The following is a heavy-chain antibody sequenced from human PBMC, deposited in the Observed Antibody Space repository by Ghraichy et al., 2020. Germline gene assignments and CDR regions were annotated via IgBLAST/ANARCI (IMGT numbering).Heavy chain of an antibody. CDR3: ATYVTCIAAAGKAFDY. V-gene: IGHV3-15*01. CDR2: IKTKPEGATT. CDR1: GFGFSNAW. D-gene: IGHD6-13*01. Sequence: LSLTCAASGFGFSNAWMSWVRQAPGKGLEWVGRIKTKPEGATTDYAAAVEGRFTISRDDSKNTLYLQMDSLKTEDTAVYHCATYVTCIAAAGKAFDYWGQGTLVTVSS. J-gene: IGHJ4*02.